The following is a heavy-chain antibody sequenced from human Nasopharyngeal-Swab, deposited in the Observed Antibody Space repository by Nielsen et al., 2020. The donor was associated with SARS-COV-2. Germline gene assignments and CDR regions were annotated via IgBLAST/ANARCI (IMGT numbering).Heavy chain of an antibody. Sequence: GSLRLSCAASGFTFSTSAMHWVRQAPGKGLEWVALISYDGHIKYFADSVKGRLTISRENYKNTLYLQMNSLRADDTAVYYCARDGRGYDYGGGLDWGQGTLVTVSS. V-gene: IGHV3-30*04. D-gene: IGHD5-12*01. J-gene: IGHJ4*02. CDR2: ISYDGHIK. CDR1: GFTFSTSA. CDR3: ARDGRGYDYGGGLD.